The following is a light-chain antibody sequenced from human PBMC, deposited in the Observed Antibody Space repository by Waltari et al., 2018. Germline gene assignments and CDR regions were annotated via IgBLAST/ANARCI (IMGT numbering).Light chain of an antibody. V-gene: IGLV2-23*02. CDR3: CSYAGSSTYV. J-gene: IGLJ1*01. CDR2: EVS. Sequence: QSALTQPASVSGSPGQSITISCTGTSSDVGSYNLVSWYQQHPGKAPKLMIYEVSKRPSGVSNRFSGSKSGNTASLTISGLQAEDEADYYCCSYAGSSTYVFGTWTNVTVL. CDR1: SSDVGSYNL.